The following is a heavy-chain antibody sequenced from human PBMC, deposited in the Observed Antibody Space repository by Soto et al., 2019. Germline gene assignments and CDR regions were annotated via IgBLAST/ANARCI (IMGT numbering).Heavy chain of an antibody. J-gene: IGHJ5*02. Sequence: GASVKVSCKASGYTFTSYAMHWVRQAPGQRLEWMGWINAGNGNTKYSQKFQGRVTITRDTSASTAYMELSSLRSEDTAVYYCARSSGGNFGIIIEGSNWFDPWGQGTLVTVSS. CDR3: ARSSGGNFGIIIEGSNWFDP. CDR2: INAGNGNT. D-gene: IGHD3-3*01. CDR1: GYTFTSYA. V-gene: IGHV1-3*01.